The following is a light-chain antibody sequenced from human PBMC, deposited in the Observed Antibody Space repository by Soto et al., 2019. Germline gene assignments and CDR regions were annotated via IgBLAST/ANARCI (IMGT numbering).Light chain of an antibody. CDR2: GAS. V-gene: IGKV3-20*01. J-gene: IGKJ1*01. CDR1: QSVTSSY. Sequence: EIVLTQSPGTLSLSPGERVTLSCRASQSVTSSYLAWYQQKPGQAPRLLIYGASSRATGIPDRFSGSGSGTDFTLAISRLEPEDFALYYCQQYGNWPRTFGQGTKVEI. CDR3: QQYGNWPRT.